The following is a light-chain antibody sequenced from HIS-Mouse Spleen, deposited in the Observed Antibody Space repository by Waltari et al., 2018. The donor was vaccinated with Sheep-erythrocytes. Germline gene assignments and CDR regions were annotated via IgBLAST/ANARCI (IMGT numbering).Light chain of an antibody. V-gene: IGLV6-57*04. Sequence: NFMLTQPHSVSESPGKTVTISCTRSSGSIPSNYVHWHQQRPGSAPTTVIYEDNQRPSGVPDRFSGSIDSSSNSASLTISGLKTEDEADYYCQSYDSSNHGVFGGGTKLTVL. J-gene: IGLJ3*02. CDR3: QSYDSSNHGV. CDR2: EDN. CDR1: SGSIPSNY.